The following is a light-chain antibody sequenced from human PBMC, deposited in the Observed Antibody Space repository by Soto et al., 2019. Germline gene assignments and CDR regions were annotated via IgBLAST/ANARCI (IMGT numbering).Light chain of an antibody. CDR1: RSDIGAYNF. CDR2: DVN. CDR3: TSLTTSTTMI. V-gene: IGLV2-14*03. Sequence: QSALTQPASVSGSPGQSITISCTGTRSDIGAYNFVSWYQQHPGEVPKLILYDVNVRPSGVSNRFSGSKSGNTASLTISGLQAEDEADYYCTSLTTSTTMIFGGGTKLTV. J-gene: IGLJ2*01.